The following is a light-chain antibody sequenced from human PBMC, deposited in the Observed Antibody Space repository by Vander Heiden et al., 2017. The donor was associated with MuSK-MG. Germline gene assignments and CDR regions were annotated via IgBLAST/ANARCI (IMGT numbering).Light chain of an antibody. CDR1: SSDVGGYNY. CDR2: EVS. CDR3: CSDAGSYTLV. J-gene: IGLJ2*01. V-gene: IGLV2-11*01. Sequence: SALTQPRSVSGSPGQSVTISCTGTSSDVGGYNYVSWYQQHPGKAPKLMIYEVSKRPAGVPDRFSGSKSGNTASLTISGLQAEDEADYYCCSDAGSYTLVFGGGTKLTVL.